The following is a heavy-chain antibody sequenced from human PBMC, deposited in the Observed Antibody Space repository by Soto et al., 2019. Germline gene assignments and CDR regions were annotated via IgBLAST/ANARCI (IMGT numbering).Heavy chain of an antibody. V-gene: IGHV4-34*01. D-gene: IGHD5-12*01. CDR1: GGSFSGYY. CDR2: INHSGST. J-gene: IGHJ6*03. Sequence: QVQLQQWGAGLLKPSETLSLTCAVYGGSFSGYYWSWIRQPPGKGLEWIGEINHSGSTNYNPSLKSRVIISVDAAKHQFFLKLCSVIAEASDVYYWARAKWLRGVYYYYYMDVWGKGTTVTVCS. CDR3: ARAKWLRGVYYYYYMDV.